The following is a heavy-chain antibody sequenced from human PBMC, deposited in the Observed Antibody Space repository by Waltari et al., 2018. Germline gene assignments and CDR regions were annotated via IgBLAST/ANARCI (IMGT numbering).Heavy chain of an antibody. J-gene: IGHJ4*02. V-gene: IGHV3-23*01. CDR3: ARGGAPFSIAPWV. CDR1: GFTFSSYA. D-gene: IGHD2-21*01. CDR2: ISGSGGST. Sequence: EVQLLESGGGLVQPGGSLRLSCAASGFTFSSYAMSWVRRDPGKGLEWVSAISGSGGSTDYGYPEKGRCTISRDNSNNTRYLQINSLRAEDTSVYYCARGGAPFSIAPWVWGQGTLVTVSS.